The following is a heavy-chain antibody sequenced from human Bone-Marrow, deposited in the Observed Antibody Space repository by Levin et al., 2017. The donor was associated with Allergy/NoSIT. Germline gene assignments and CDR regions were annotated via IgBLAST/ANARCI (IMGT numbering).Heavy chain of an antibody. CDR2: ISGSGGST. Sequence: LSLTCAASGFTFSSYAMSWVRQAPGKGLEWVSAISGSGGSTYYADSVKGRFTISRDNSKNTLYLQMNSLRAEDTAVYYCAKEFRQGIAARFDYWGQGTLVTVSS. J-gene: IGHJ4*02. CDR3: AKEFRQGIAARFDY. V-gene: IGHV3-23*01. CDR1: GFTFSSYA. D-gene: IGHD6-6*01.